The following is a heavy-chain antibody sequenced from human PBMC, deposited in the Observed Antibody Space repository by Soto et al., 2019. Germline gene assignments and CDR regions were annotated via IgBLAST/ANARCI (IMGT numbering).Heavy chain of an antibody. J-gene: IGHJ5*02. V-gene: IGHV4-39*01. CDR2: IYFTGNT. D-gene: IGHD6-25*01. CDR1: GGSITSSSHF. CDR3: AGQTFTIAAASYGRSNWFDP. Sequence: SETLSLTCSASGGSITSSSHFWGWVRQPPGKGLEWIGAIYFTGNTYYTPSLKSRLTMSIDTSKNEFSLRLNSVTAADTAVYYCAGQTFTIAAASYGRSNWFDPWGPGTLVTVSS.